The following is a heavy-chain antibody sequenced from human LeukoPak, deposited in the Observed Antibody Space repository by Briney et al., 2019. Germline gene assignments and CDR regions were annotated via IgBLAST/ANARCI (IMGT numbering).Heavy chain of an antibody. CDR3: AKDIHHSTVAGPFDY. CDR1: GFPFDDLC. D-gene: IGHD6-19*01. V-gene: IGHV3-9*01. J-gene: IGHJ4*02. Sequence: APRLLCAGSGFPFDDLCMDLVPAAPGKGLGWVSGISWNSGSIGYADSVKGRFTISRDNAKNSLYLQMNSLRAEDTALYYCAKDIHHSTVAGPFDYWGQGTLVTVSS. CDR2: ISWNSGSI.